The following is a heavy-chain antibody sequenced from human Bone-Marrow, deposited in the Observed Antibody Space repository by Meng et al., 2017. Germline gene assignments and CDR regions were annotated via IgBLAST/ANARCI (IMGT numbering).Heavy chain of an antibody. D-gene: IGHD3-10*01. V-gene: IGHV1-69*01. CDR1: GGTFRSDA. CDR2: LIPMSGSP. J-gene: IGHJ4*02. Sequence: QVQLQQSGAGVKKPGSSVKVSCRTSGGTFRSDAVSWVRQAPGQGLEWMGGLIPMSGSPHYAQKFQDRVTIFADESTSTHSMELTNLRSEDTAMYYCASESGRGFTPDYWGQGTLVTVSS. CDR3: ASESGRGFTPDY.